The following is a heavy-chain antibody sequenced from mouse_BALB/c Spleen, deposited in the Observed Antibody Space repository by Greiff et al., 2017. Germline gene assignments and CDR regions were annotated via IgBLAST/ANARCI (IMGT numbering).Heavy chain of an antibody. D-gene: IGHD1-1*01. CDR1: GFSLTSYG. J-gene: IGHJ2*01. Sequence: VKVVESGPGLVAPSQSLSITCTVSGFSLTSYGVHWVRQPPGKGLEWLGVIWAGGSTNYNSALMSRLSISKDNSKCQVFLKMNRLQTDDTAMYYCARGDYDGSSPNYFDYWGQGTTLTVSS. CDR3: ARGDYDGSSPNYFDY. V-gene: IGHV2-9*02. CDR2: IWAGGST.